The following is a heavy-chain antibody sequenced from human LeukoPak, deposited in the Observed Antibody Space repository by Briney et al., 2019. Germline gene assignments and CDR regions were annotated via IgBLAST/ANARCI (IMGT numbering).Heavy chain of an antibody. V-gene: IGHV3-21*01. D-gene: IGHD4-17*01. CDR3: ARVNPRQNYGDYDN. J-gene: IGHJ4*02. CDR1: GFTFSSYS. Sequence: GGSLRLSCAASGFTFSSYSMNWVRQAPGKGLEWVSSISSSSSYIYYADSVKGRFTISRDNAKNSLYLQMNSLRAEDTAVYYCARVNPRQNYGDYDNWGQGTLVTVSS. CDR2: ISSSSSYI.